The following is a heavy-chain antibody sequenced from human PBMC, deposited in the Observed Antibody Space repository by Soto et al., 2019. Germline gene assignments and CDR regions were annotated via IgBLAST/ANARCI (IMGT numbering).Heavy chain of an antibody. Sequence: GGSLRLSCAASGFSLNNYWVTWVRQAPGKGLEWVANINHDGSETYYVDSVKGRFTISRDNTKNSLYLQMNSLRAEDTAFYYCARDFGNPKGRLDPWGQGILGTVS. V-gene: IGHV3-7*01. CDR2: INHDGSET. CDR1: GFSLNNYW. J-gene: IGHJ5*02. D-gene: IGHD3-10*01. CDR3: ARDFGNPKGRLDP.